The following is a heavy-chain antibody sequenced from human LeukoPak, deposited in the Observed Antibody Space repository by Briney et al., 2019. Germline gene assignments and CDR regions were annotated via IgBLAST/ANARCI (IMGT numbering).Heavy chain of an antibody. D-gene: IGHD6-13*01. CDR3: ARGYSSSWYFNWFDP. CDR2: IYHSGGT. V-gene: IGHV4-38-2*02. Sequence: SETLSLTWSVSGYAISSGYFWGWIRQPPGKGLEWIGTIYHSGGTYYNPSLKSRVTISVDTSKNQFSLKLSSVTAADTAVYHCARGYSSSWYFNWFDPWGQGTLVTVSS. CDR1: GYAISSGYF. J-gene: IGHJ5*02.